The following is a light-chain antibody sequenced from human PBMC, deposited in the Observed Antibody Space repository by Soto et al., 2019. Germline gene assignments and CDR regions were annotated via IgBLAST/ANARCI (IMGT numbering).Light chain of an antibody. CDR1: QSVSSSY. CDR2: GAS. J-gene: IGKJ1*01. V-gene: IGKV3-20*01. Sequence: DIVMTQSPCTLSLSPGERATLSCRASQSVSSSYLARYQQKPGQAPRLLIYGASSRATGIPDRFSGSGSGTDFTLTISRLEPEDFAVYYCQQYGSSSWTFGQGTKVDIK. CDR3: QQYGSSSWT.